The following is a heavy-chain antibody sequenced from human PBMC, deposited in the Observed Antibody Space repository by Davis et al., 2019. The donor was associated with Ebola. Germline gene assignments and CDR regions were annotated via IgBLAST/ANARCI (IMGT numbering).Heavy chain of an antibody. CDR1: GGSFSGHY. CDR3: ARPRKLSAMAFGAFDI. Sequence: SETLSLTCAVYGGSFSGHYWSCIRQPPGKGLEWIGEITHGGRTNYSPSLKSRVTMSIDTSKNQFSLKLSSVTAADTAVYYCARPRKLSAMAFGAFDIWGQGTMVTVSS. J-gene: IGHJ3*02. D-gene: IGHD5-18*01. V-gene: IGHV4-34*01. CDR2: ITHGGRT.